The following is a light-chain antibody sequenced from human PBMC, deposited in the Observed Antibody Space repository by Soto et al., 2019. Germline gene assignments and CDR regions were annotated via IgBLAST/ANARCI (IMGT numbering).Light chain of an antibody. CDR3: ATWDDSLNNVI. CDR2: SDD. V-gene: IGLV1-44*01. CDR1: TSNIGTNT. Sequence: QLVLTQSPSASGTSGQRVSISCSGSTSNIGTNTVSWYQLVPGTAPKLLIYSDDQRPSAVPGRFSGSKSGTSASLAISGLQSEDEADYYCATWDDSLNNVIFGGGTKVTVL. J-gene: IGLJ2*01.